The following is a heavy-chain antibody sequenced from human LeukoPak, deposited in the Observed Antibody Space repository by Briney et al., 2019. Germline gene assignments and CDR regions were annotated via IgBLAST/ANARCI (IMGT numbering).Heavy chain of an antibody. CDR1: GYTFTSYG. CDR2: IIPIFGTA. J-gene: IGHJ4*02. D-gene: IGHD2-2*01. Sequence: SVKVSCKASGYTFTSYGISWVRQAPGQGLEWMGGIIPIFGTANYAQKFQGRVTITADESTSTAYMELSSLRSEDTAVYYCARVGDIVVVPAERAYFDYWGQGTLVTVSS. CDR3: ARVGDIVVVPAERAYFDY. V-gene: IGHV1-69*13.